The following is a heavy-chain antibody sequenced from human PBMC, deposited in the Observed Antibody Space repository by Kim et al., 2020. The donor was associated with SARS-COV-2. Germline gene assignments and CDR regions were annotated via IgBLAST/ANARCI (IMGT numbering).Heavy chain of an antibody. D-gene: IGHD2-2*01. Sequence: SETLSLTCAVYGGSFSGYYWSWIRQPPGKGLEWIGEINHSGSTNYNPSLKSRVTISVDTSKNQFSLKLSSVTAADTAVYYCARAGDIVVVPAATLGMDVWGQGTTVTVSS. CDR2: INHSGST. CDR3: ARAGDIVVVPAATLGMDV. J-gene: IGHJ6*02. CDR1: GGSFSGYY. V-gene: IGHV4-34*01.